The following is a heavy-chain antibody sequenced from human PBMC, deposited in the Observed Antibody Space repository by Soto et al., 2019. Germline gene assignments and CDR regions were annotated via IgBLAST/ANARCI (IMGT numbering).Heavy chain of an antibody. D-gene: IGHD1-20*01. CDR2: IYYSGST. Sequence: SETLSLTCTVSGGSISSGGYYWSWIRQHPGKGLEWIGYIYYSGSTYYNPSLKSRVTISVDTSKNQFSLKLSSVTAADTAVYYCARRHNWNYIDYWGQGTLVTVSS. J-gene: IGHJ4*02. CDR3: ARRHNWNYIDY. CDR1: GGSISSGGYY. V-gene: IGHV4-31*03.